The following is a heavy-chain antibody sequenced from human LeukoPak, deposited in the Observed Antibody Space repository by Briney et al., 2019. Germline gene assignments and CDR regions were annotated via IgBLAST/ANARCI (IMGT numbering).Heavy chain of an antibody. D-gene: IGHD3-10*01. Sequence: PGGSLRLSCAASGFTFSSYSMNWVRQAPGKGLEWVSSISSSSSYIYYADSVKGRFNISRDNAKNSLYLQMNSLRAEDTAVYYCARYYGSGSHWFFDLWGRGTLVTVSS. CDR3: ARYYGSGSHWFFDL. CDR1: GFTFSSYS. V-gene: IGHV3-21*01. CDR2: ISSSSSYI. J-gene: IGHJ2*01.